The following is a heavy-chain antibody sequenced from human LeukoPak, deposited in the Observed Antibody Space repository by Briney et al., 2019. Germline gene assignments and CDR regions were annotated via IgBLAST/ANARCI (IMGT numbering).Heavy chain of an antibody. V-gene: IGHV1-2*02. D-gene: IGHD3-10*01. J-gene: IGHJ6*02. Sequence: ASVKVSCKASGYTFTGYYMHWVRQAPGQGLEWMGWINPNSGGTNFAQKFQGRVTMTRDTSISPAYMELSRLRSDDTAVYYRAREVLGGGYYGSGSQPHDYYYGMDVWGQGTTVTVSS. CDR3: AREVLGGGYYGSGSQPHDYYYGMDV. CDR2: INPNSGGT. CDR1: GYTFTGYY.